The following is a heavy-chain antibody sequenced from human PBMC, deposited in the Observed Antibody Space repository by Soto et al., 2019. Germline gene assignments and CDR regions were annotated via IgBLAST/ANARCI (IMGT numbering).Heavy chain of an antibody. J-gene: IGHJ4*02. CDR3: ARAGCSGGSCYFDY. CDR1: GGTFSSYT. CDR2: IIPILGIA. Sequence: QVQLVQSGAEVKKPGSSVKVSCKASGGTFSSYTISWVRQAPGQGLEWMGRIIPILGIANYAQKFQGRVTITADKSTSTAYMERSSLRSEDTAVYYCARAGCSGGSCYFDYWGQGTLVTVSS. V-gene: IGHV1-69*02. D-gene: IGHD2-15*01.